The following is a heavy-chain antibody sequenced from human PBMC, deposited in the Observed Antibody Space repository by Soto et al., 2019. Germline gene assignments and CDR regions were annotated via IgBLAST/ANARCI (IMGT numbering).Heavy chain of an antibody. CDR1: GYTFTSYD. J-gene: IGHJ4*02. V-gene: IGHV1-8*01. CDR2: MNPNTGNS. CDR3: ARRAETNGWKGFGADKYYFDF. D-gene: IGHD6-19*01. Sequence: ASVKVSCKASGYTFTSYDIYWVRQATGQGLEWMGWMNPNTGNSAYAQKFQGRVTVTSDTSINTVHMELNSLRSEDTAVYYCARRAETNGWKGFGADKYYFDFWGQGTLVTVSS.